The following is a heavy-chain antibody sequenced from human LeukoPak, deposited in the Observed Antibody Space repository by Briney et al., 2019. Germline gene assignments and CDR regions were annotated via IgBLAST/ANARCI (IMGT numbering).Heavy chain of an antibody. D-gene: IGHD3-22*01. CDR3: ARGKDYYDISGSTFDY. V-gene: IGHV1-2*02. CDR1: GYTFTGYY. J-gene: IGHJ4*02. CDR2: INPNSGGT. Sequence: ASVKVSCKASGYTFTGYYMHWVRQAPGQGLEWMGWINPNSGGTNYAQKFQGRVTMTRDTSISTAYMELSRLRSDDTAVYYCARGKDYYDISGSTFDYWGQGILVTVSS.